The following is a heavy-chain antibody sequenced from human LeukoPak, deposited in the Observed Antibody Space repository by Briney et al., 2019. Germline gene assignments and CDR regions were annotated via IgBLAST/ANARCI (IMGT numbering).Heavy chain of an antibody. CDR1: GFTVNSNY. CDR3: AKQRDATTIFTT. J-gene: IGHJ3*01. CDR2: IYSGGTT. D-gene: IGHD2/OR15-2a*01. V-gene: IGHV3-53*01. Sequence: PGGSLRLSCAASGFTVNSNYMSWVRQAPGKGPEWVSAIYSGGTTYYADSVKGRFTISRDNSKNTVYVQMNSLGADDTAVYYCAKQRDATTIFTTWGQGTMVTVSS.